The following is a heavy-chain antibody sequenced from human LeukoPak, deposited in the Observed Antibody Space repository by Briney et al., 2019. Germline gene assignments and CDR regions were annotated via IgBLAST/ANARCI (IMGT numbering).Heavy chain of an antibody. Sequence: ASVKVSCKASGGTFISYAISWVRQAPGQGLEWMGGIIPIFGTANYAQKFQGRVTITADESTSTAYMELSSLRSEDTAVYYCARSPRIAAAGRRFDYWGQGTLVTVSS. CDR1: GGTFISYA. V-gene: IGHV1-69*13. CDR2: IIPIFGTA. J-gene: IGHJ4*02. D-gene: IGHD6-13*01. CDR3: ARSPRIAAAGRRFDY.